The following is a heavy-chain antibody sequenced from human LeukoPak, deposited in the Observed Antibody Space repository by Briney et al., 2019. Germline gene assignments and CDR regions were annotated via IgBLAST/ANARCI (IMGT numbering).Heavy chain of an antibody. CDR1: GFTFSDYY. V-gene: IGHV3-7*01. J-gene: IGHJ4*02. D-gene: IGHD4/OR15-4a*01. Sequence: GGSLRLSCAASGFTFSDYYMSWIRQAPGKGLEWVGNIQPDGSEGYPVDSVKGRFTISRDNAKNSLDLQMNSLRAEDTAVYYCARDTLGEGEDANYAVYYFDYWGQGTPVTVSS. CDR2: IQPDGSEG. CDR3: ARDTLGEGEDANYAVYYFDY.